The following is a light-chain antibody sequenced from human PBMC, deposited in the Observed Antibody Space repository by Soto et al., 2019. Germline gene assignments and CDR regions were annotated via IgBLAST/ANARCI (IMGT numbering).Light chain of an antibody. V-gene: IGKV2-24*01. CDR2: KIS. Sequence: DIVMTQTTLSSPVTLGQPASISCRSSESLVHSDGNTYLSWLHQRPGQPPRLLIYKISKRLPGVPERISGSGAGTEFTLKISRVEAEDVGIYYCMQATQFSWTFGQGTKVDIK. J-gene: IGKJ1*01. CDR3: MQATQFSWT. CDR1: ESLVHSDGNTY.